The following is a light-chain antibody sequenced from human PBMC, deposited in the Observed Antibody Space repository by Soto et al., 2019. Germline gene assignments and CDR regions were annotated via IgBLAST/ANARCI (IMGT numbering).Light chain of an antibody. CDR2: DVA. Sequence: QSVLTQPASVSVSPGQSITISFTGIIADVGTSNFVSWYHHHPGKAPRLILYDVANRPSGVSNRFSGSKSGDTASLTISGLQVDDEADYYCTSYRRGPLYVFGTGTKV. CDR1: IADVGTSNF. J-gene: IGLJ1*01. V-gene: IGLV2-14*03. CDR3: TSYRRGPLYV.